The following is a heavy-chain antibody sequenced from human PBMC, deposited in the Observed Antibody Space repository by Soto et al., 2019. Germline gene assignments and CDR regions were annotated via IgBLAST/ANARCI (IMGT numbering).Heavy chain of an antibody. CDR2: IWYDGSNK. V-gene: IGHV3-33*01. CDR1: GFTFSSYG. J-gene: IGHJ6*02. CDR3: ARVQSIAARPSYYYYGMDV. Sequence: QVQLVESGGGVVQPGRSLRLSCAASGFTFSSYGMHWVRQAPGRGLEWVAVIWYDGSNKYYADSVKGRFTISRDNSKNTLYLQMNSLRAEDTAVYYCARVQSIAARPSYYYYGMDVWGQGTTVTVSS. D-gene: IGHD6-6*01.